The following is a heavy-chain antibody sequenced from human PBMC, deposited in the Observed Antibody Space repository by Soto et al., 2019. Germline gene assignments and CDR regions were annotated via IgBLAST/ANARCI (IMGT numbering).Heavy chain of an antibody. J-gene: IGHJ4*02. CDR3: AREPSDSSGYYDY. V-gene: IGHV1-2*04. CDR2: INPNSGGT. D-gene: IGHD3-22*01. Sequence: ASVKVSCKASGYTFTGYYMHWVRQAPGQGLEWMGWINPNSGGTNYAQKFQGWVTMTRDTSISTAYMELSRLRSDDTAVYYCAREPSDSSGYYDYWGQGTLVTVSS. CDR1: GYTFTGYY.